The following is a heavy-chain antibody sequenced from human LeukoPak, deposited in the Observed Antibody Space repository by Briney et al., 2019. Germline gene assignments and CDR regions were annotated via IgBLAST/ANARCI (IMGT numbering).Heavy chain of an antibody. D-gene: IGHD6-13*01. CDR2: ISGDGGST. CDR3: AKAASRWASFGYFDL. J-gene: IGHJ2*01. Sequence: GGSLRLSCAASGFTFDDYAMHWVRHAPGKGLEWVSLISGDGGSTYYADSVKGRFTISRDNRKNSLYLQMNSLRTEDTALYYCAKAASRWASFGYFDLWGRGTLVSVSS. CDR1: GFTFDDYA. V-gene: IGHV3-43*02.